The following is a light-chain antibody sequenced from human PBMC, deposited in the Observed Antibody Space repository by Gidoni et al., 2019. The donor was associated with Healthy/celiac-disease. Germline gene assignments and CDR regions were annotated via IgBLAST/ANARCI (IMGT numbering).Light chain of an antibody. CDR1: SRDVGGYNY. Sequence: QSALTQPASVSGSPGQSITIPCTGTSRDVGGYNYVSWYQPHPGKAPKLMIYDVRNRPSGVSNRFSGSKSGNTASLTISGLQAEDEADYYCSSYTSSSTLVFGGGTKLTVL. V-gene: IGLV2-14*01. J-gene: IGLJ2*01. CDR2: DVR. CDR3: SSYTSSSTLV.